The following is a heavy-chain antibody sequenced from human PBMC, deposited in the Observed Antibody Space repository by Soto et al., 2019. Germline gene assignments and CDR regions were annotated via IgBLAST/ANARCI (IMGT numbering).Heavy chain of an antibody. V-gene: IGHV3-43*01. Sequence: GGSLRLSCAASGFTFDDYTMHWVRQAPGKGLEWVPLISWDGGSTYYADSVKGRFTISRDNSKNSLYLQMNSLRTEDTALYYCAKDMNYYDSSGYFDYWGQGTLVTVSS. D-gene: IGHD3-22*01. CDR1: GFTFDDYT. CDR2: ISWDGGST. J-gene: IGHJ4*02. CDR3: AKDMNYYDSSGYFDY.